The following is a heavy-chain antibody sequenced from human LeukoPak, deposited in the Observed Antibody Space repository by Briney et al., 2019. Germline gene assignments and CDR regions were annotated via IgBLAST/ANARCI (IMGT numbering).Heavy chain of an antibody. D-gene: IGHD6-19*01. Sequence: SETLSLTCTVSGFSISSGYYWGWIRQPPGKGLEWIGSFYHSGSTYYNPSLKSRVTISVDTSKNQFSLRLSSVTAADTAVYYCARAKQWPHYYYYYMDVWGKGTTVTISS. CDR3: ARAKQWPHYYYYYMDV. J-gene: IGHJ6*03. V-gene: IGHV4-38-2*02. CDR1: GFSISSGYY. CDR2: FYHSGST.